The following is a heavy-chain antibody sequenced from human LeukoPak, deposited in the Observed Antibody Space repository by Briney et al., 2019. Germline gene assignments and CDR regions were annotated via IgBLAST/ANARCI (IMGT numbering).Heavy chain of an antibody. Sequence: WSWIXQXAGKGLEWIGRIYTSGSTNYNPSLKSRVTMSVDTSKNQFSLKLSSVTAADTAAYYCAREGYYYDSGGYYYVAFDYWGQGTLVTVSS. D-gene: IGHD3-22*01. CDR2: IYTSGST. CDR3: AREGYYYDSGGYYYVAFDY. V-gene: IGHV4-4*07. J-gene: IGHJ4*02.